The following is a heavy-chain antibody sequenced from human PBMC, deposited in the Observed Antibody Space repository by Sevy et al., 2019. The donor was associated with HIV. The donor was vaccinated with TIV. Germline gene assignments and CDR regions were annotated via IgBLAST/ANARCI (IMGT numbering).Heavy chain of an antibody. CDR2: IYYNGYT. D-gene: IGHD4-17*01. Sequence: AESLSLTCTVSGGSISTNSYYWGWIRQPPGKGVELIGSIYYNGYTYYNPSLKSRVTISLDTSKNQFSLILISVTAADTAVYYCRRHGYGDYHTYFDYWGQGTLVTVSS. CDR1: GGSISTNSYY. V-gene: IGHV4-39*01. CDR3: RRHGYGDYHTYFDY. J-gene: IGHJ4*02.